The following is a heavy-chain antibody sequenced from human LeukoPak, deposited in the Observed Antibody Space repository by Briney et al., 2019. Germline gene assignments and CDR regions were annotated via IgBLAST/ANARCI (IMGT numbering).Heavy chain of an antibody. D-gene: IGHD3-3*01. V-gene: IGHV3-33*01. Sequence: PGGSLRLSCAVSGFTMKNFGMHWVRQAPGKGLEWVAVIWYDGSQRHYIDSVKGRFAISRENSMNTLSLEMNGLRVEDTAVYYCVRGADMNYNFENSFYFDSWGQGALVIVS. CDR2: IWYDGSQR. CDR1: GFTMKNFG. J-gene: IGHJ4*02. CDR3: VRGADMNYNFENSFYFDS.